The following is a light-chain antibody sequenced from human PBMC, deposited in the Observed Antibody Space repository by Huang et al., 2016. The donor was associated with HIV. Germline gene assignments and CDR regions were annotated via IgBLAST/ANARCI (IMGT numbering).Light chain of an antibody. CDR1: QSVTSN. Sequence: EIVMTQSPATLSVSPGERATLSCRASQSVTSNLAWYQQRPGQAPRRLIYGASTRATGIPARFSDHRSGTEFTLTISGLQSEDFAVYYCQQYNSWPLTFGGGTNVEIK. CDR2: GAS. CDR3: QQYNSWPLT. V-gene: IGKV3D-15*01. J-gene: IGKJ4*01.